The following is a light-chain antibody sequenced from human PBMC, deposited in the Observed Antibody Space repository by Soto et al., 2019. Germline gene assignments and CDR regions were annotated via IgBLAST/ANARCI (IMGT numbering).Light chain of an antibody. Sequence: QSVLTQPASVSGSPGQSITISCTGTSSDVGRYNLVSWYQHHPGKAPKLMIYEGSKRPSGVSNRFSVSKSGNTASLTISGLQAEDEAEYYCCSYAGSSTYVVFGGGTKLTVL. CDR3: CSYAGSSTYVV. J-gene: IGLJ2*01. CDR1: SSDVGRYNL. V-gene: IGLV2-23*01. CDR2: EGS.